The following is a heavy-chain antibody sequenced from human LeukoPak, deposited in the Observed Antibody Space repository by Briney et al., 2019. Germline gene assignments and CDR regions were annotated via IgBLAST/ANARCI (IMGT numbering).Heavy chain of an antibody. CDR1: GGSISSYY. CDR3: ARDVVATILIDY. D-gene: IGHD5-12*01. V-gene: IGHV4-59*08. CDR2: IYYTGST. J-gene: IGHJ4*02. Sequence: PSETLSLTCTVSGGSISSYYWSWIRQPPGKGLEWIGYIYYTGSTNYNPSLKSRVTISVDTSKNHFSLQLSSVTAADTAVYYCARDVVATILIDYWGQGTLVTVSS.